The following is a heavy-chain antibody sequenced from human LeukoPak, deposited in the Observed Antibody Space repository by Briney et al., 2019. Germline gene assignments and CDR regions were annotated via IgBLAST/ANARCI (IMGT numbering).Heavy chain of an antibody. J-gene: IGHJ4*02. Sequence: PSETLSLTCAVYGGSFSGYYWSWIRQPPGKGLEWIGYIYHSGSTYYNPSLKSRVTISVDRSKNQFSLKLSSVTAADTAVYYCARAAYGDESLFDYWGQGTLVTVSS. CDR2: IYHSGST. V-gene: IGHV4-34*01. CDR3: ARAAYGDESLFDY. D-gene: IGHD4-17*01. CDR1: GGSFSGYY.